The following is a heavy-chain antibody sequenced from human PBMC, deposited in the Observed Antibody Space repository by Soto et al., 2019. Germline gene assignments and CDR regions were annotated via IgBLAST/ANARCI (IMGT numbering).Heavy chain of an antibody. J-gene: IGHJ5*02. Sequence: GGSLRLSCAASGFTFSSYGMHWVRRAPGKGLEWVAVIWYDGSNKYYADSVKGRFTISRDNSKNTLYLQMNSLRAEDTAVYYCARRVYHWNYSDWFDAWGQGTLVTVSS. CDR3: ARRVYHWNYSDWFDA. V-gene: IGHV3-33*01. CDR1: GFTFSSYG. CDR2: IWYDGSNK. D-gene: IGHD1-7*01.